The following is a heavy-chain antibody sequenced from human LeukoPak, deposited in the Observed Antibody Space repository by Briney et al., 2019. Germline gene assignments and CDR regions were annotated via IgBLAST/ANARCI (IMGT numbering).Heavy chain of an antibody. CDR1: GGTFSSYA. CDR2: IIPIFGIA. Sequence: SVKVSCKASGGTFSSYAISWVRQAPGQGLEWMGRIIPIFGIANYAQKFQGRVTITADKSTSTAYMELSSLRSEDTAVYYCARDRDGYNYDYWGQGPLVTVSS. D-gene: IGHD5-24*01. J-gene: IGHJ4*02. CDR3: ARDRDGYNYDY. V-gene: IGHV1-69*04.